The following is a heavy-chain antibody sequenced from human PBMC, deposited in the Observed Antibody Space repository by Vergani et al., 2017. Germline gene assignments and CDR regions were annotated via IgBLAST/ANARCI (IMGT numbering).Heavy chain of an antibody. CDR1: GYSFSNHY. J-gene: IGHJ6*03. CDR3: ASALTTFGYYYMDV. D-gene: IGHD1-1*01. CDR2: INPHNGGT. Sequence: QVQLVQSGAEVKKPGASVRVSCKASGYSFSNHYIHWVRQAPGQGLEWMGIINPHNGGTTYAQKFEGRVTITADESTSTAYMELSSLRSEDTAVYYCASALTTFGYYYMDVWGKGTTVTVSS. V-gene: IGHV1-46*01.